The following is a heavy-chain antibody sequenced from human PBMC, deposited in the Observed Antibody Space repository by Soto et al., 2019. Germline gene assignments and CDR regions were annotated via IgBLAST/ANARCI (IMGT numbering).Heavy chain of an antibody. Sequence: PGGSLRLSCAASGFTFSSYSMNWVRQAPGKGLEWVSSISSSSSYIYYADSVKGRFTISRDNAKNSLYLQMNSLRAEDTAVYYCARLYCSSTSCYGVGYYYYGMDVWGQGTTVTVSS. J-gene: IGHJ6*02. D-gene: IGHD2-2*01. CDR2: ISSSSSYI. CDR3: ARLYCSSTSCYGVGYYYYGMDV. CDR1: GFTFSSYS. V-gene: IGHV3-21*01.